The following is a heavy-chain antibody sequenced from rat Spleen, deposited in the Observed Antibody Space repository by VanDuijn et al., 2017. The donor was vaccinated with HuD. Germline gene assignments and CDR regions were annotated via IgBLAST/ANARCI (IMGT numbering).Heavy chain of an antibody. CDR1: GFTFDDLF. CDR3: TTPPIIYYYSTSPYEDYFDY. D-gene: IGHD1-2*01. J-gene: IGHJ2*01. Sequence: EVQLVESGGGLVQPGRSLKLSCAASGFTFDDLFMAWVRQAPTKGLEWVATISTGGTNTYYRDSVKGRFTISRDNAKSSLYLQMDSLRSEDTANYYCTTPPIIYYYSTSPYEDYFDYWGQGVMVTVSS. CDR2: ISTGGTNT. V-gene: IGHV5-20*01.